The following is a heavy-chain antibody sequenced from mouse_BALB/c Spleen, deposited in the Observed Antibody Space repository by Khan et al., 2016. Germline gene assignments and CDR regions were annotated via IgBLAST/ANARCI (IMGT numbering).Heavy chain of an antibody. V-gene: IGHV1S135*01. CDR3: ARAGYGSSYAMDY. CDR1: GYSFTGYN. J-gene: IGHJ4*01. D-gene: IGHD1-1*01. Sequence: VQLQQSGPELEKPGASVKISCKASGYSFTGYNMNWVKQSHGKSLEWIGNIDPYYGGISYNQKFKGKATLTVDKYSSTAYLQLKSLTSEDSAVYYWARAGYGSSYAMDYWGQGTSVTVSS. CDR2: IDPYYGGI.